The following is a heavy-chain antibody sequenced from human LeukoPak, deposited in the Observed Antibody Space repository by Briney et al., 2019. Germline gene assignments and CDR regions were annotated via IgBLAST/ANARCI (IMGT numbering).Heavy chain of an antibody. V-gene: IGHV3-11*01. D-gene: IGHD4-17*01. CDR2: ISSSGSTI. J-gene: IGHJ4*02. CDR1: GFTFSDYY. CDR3: ARPFYGDYASKD. Sequence: KSGGSLRLSCAASGFTFSDYYMSWIRQAPGKGLEWVSYISSSGSTIYYADSVKGRFTISRDNSKNTLYLQMNSLRAEDTAVYYCARPFYGDYASKDWGQGTLVTVSS.